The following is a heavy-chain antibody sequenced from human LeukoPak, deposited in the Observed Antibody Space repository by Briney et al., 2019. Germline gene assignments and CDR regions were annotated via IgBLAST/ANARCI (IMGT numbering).Heavy chain of an antibody. CDR2: ISSSSSYI. D-gene: IGHD3-3*01. V-gene: IGHV3-21*01. J-gene: IGHJ4*02. CDR1: GFTFGSYA. CDR3: ASLITIFGVVYDY. Sequence: GGSLRLSCAASGFTFGSYAMSWVRQAPGKGLEWVSSISSSSSYIYYADSVKGRFTISRDNAKNSLYLQMNSLRAEDTAVYYCASLITIFGVVYDYWGQGTLVTVSS.